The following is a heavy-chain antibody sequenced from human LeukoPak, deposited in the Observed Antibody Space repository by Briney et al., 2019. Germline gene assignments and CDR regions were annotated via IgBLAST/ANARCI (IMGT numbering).Heavy chain of an antibody. CDR3: ARDGAWGDAFDI. D-gene: IGHD3-16*01. J-gene: IGHJ3*02. CDR2: IYSGGST. CDR1: GFTLSDHS. Sequence: GGSLRLSCAASGFTLSDHSMNWVRQAPGKGLEWVSVIYSGGSTYYADSVKGRFTISRDNSKNTLYLQMNSLRAEDTAVYYCARDGAWGDAFDIWGQGTMVTVSS. V-gene: IGHV3-66*01.